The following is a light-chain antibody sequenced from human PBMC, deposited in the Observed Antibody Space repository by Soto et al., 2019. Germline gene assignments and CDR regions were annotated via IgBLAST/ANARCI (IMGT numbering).Light chain of an antibody. J-gene: IGKJ3*01. CDR1: QSISSCY. CDR2: GAS. V-gene: IGKV3-20*01. CDR3: QQYSNSPPEFT. Sequence: EIVLTQSPGTLSLSPGERATLSCRASQSISSCYLAWYQQRPGQAPRLLIFGASYRATGIPDRFSGSGSGTDFTLTISRLEPEDFAVYYCQQYSNSPPEFTCGPGTRVDSK.